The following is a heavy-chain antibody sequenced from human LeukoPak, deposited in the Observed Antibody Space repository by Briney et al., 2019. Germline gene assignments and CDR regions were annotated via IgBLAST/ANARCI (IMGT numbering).Heavy chain of an antibody. CDR1: GFTFSSYA. CDR3: ANDFDY. J-gene: IGHJ4*02. V-gene: IGHV3-23*01. Sequence: PGGSLRLSCAASGFTFSSYAMSWVRQAPWKGLEWVSAISSSGDSTYYTDSVKGRFTISRDNSRNTLFLQMNSLRDEDTAVYYCANDFDYWGQGTLVTVSS. CDR2: ISSSGDST.